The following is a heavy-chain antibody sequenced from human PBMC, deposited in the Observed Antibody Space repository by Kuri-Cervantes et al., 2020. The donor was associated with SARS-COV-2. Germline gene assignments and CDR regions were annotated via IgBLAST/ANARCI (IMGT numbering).Heavy chain of an antibody. CDR2: ISGSGGST. CDR3: AKGDIRDYYDFWSDPVGVDY. V-gene: IGHV3-23*01. D-gene: IGHD3-3*01. CDR1: GFTFSSYA. J-gene: IGHJ4*02. Sequence: GESLKISCAASGFTFSSYAMSWVRQAPGKGLEWVSAISGSGGSTYYADSVKGRFTISRDNSKNTLYLQMNSLRAEDTAVYYCAKGDIRDYYDFWSDPVGVDYWGQGTLVTVSS.